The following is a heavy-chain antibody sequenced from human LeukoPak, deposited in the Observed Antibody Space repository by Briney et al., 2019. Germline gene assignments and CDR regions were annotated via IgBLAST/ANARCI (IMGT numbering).Heavy chain of an antibody. CDR3: AKTQGYYDC. Sequence: GGSLRLPCAASGFTFSSYGMNWVRQAPGKGLEWVSDIGVGDTTYYADSVKGRFTISRDTSKNTLYLQMNSLRAEDTAVYYCAKTQGYYDCWGQGTLVTVSS. CDR1: GFTFSSYG. J-gene: IGHJ4*02. CDR2: IGVGDTT. V-gene: IGHV3-23*01. D-gene: IGHD3-22*01.